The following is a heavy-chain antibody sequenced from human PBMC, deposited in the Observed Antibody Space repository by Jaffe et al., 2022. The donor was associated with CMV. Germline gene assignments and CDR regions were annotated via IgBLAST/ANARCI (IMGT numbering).Heavy chain of an antibody. CDR2: ISHDGSNS. J-gene: IGHJ4*02. CDR1: GFTFSSFA. D-gene: IGHD2-21*01. CDR3: AKDGGRYGFNLWNSGY. Sequence: QVQLVESGGGVVQPGRSLRLSCAASGFTFSSFAMHWVRQAPGKGLEWVAVISHDGSNSHYADSEKGRFTISRDNSKNTLYLQMNTLRADDTAVYYCAKDGGRYGFNLWNSGYWGQGTLVTVSS. V-gene: IGHV3-30*18.